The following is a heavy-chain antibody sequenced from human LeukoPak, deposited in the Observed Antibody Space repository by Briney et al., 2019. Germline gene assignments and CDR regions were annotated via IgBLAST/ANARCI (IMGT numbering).Heavy chain of an antibody. CDR2: VNDNGANT. CDR3: TKGDGGYYPIDN. CDR1: GLTFSKDG. Sequence: GASLRLFCAASGLTFSKDGMSWVRQAPRKGLEWVSTVNDNGANTHYADSVKGRFTISRDNSRNTLLLEMNSLRVDDTALYYCTKGDGGYYPIDNWGQGTLVIVSS. V-gene: IGHV3-23*01. J-gene: IGHJ4*02. D-gene: IGHD1-26*01.